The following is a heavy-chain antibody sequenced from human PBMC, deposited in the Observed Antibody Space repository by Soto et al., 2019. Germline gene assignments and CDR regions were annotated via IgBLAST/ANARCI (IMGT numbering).Heavy chain of an antibody. CDR3: ARDHGAVAGDNYYYYYGMDV. CDR1: GGTFSSYA. Sequence: SVKVSCKASGGTFSSYAISWVRQAPGQGLEWMGGIIPIFGTANYAQKFQGRVTITADESTSTAYMELSSLRSEDTAVYYCARDHGAVAGDNYYYYYGMDVWGQGTTVTVSS. D-gene: IGHD6-19*01. V-gene: IGHV1-69*13. CDR2: IIPIFGTA. J-gene: IGHJ6*02.